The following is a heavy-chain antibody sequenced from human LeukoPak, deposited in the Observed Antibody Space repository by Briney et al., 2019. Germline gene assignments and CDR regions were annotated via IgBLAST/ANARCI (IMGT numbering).Heavy chain of an antibody. D-gene: IGHD3-10*01. CDR2: IYSGGST. J-gene: IGHJ4*02. V-gene: IGHV3-53*01. Sequence: GGSLRLSCAASGFTVSSNYMSWVRQAPGKGLERVSVIYSGGSTYYADSVKGRFTISRDNSKNTLYLQMNSLRAEDTAVYYCARDRWWFGELFEDYWGQGTLVTVSS. CDR1: GFTVSSNY. CDR3: ARDRWWFGELFEDY.